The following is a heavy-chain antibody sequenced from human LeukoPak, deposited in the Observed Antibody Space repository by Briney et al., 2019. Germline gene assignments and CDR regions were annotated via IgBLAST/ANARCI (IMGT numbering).Heavy chain of an antibody. CDR1: VGSFSGYY. D-gene: IGHD2-15*01. J-gene: IGHJ4*02. CDR2: INHSGST. Sequence: SETLSLTCAVYVGSFSGYYWSWIRQPPGKGLEWIGEINHSGSTNYNPSLKSRVTISVDTSKNQFSLKLSSATAADTAVYYCARSGLRLGYCSGGSCQPTNNHLFDYWGQGTLVTVSS. V-gene: IGHV4-34*01. CDR3: ARSGLRLGYCSGGSCQPTNNHLFDY.